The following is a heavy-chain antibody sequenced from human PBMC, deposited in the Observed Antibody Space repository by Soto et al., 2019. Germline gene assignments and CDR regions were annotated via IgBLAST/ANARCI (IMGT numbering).Heavy chain of an antibody. Sequence: PSDTLSLTCTVSGGSISISSYYWGWILQPPGKGLEWIGSIYYSGSTYYNPSLKSRVTISVDTSKNQFSLKLSSVTAADTAVYYCARLFVGCGMDYYGMDVWGQGTTVTVSS. CDR1: GGSISISSYY. D-gene: IGHD1-26*01. CDR3: ARLFVGCGMDYYGMDV. J-gene: IGHJ6*02. CDR2: IYYSGST. V-gene: IGHV4-39*01.